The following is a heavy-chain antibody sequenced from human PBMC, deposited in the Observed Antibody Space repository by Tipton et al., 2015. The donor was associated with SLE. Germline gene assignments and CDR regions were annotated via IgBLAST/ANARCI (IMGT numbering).Heavy chain of an antibody. CDR3: AKDIDSSSWEGPYAFDI. CDR2: ISWNSGSI. V-gene: IGHV3-9*01. D-gene: IGHD6-13*01. Sequence: SLRLSCAASGFTFDDCAMHWVRQAPGKGLEWVSGISWNSGSIGYADSVKGRFTISRDNAKNSLYLQMNSLRAEDTALYYCAKDIDSSSWEGPYAFDIWGQGTMVTVS. CDR1: GFTFDDCA. J-gene: IGHJ3*02.